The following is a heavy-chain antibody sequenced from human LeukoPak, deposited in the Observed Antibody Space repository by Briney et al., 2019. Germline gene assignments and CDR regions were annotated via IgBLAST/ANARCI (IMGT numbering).Heavy chain of an antibody. CDR2: ISGSGGTT. Sequence: GGSLRLSCAASGFTFSSYGMSWVRQAPGKGLEWISAISGSGGTTNYADSVRGRVTISRDNSKNTLYLQMSSLTAEDTAVYYCAKCPWTSYSYYFDSWGQGTLVTVSS. D-gene: IGHD2-2*01. CDR1: GFTFSSYG. CDR3: AKCPWTSYSYYFDS. J-gene: IGHJ4*02. V-gene: IGHV3-23*01.